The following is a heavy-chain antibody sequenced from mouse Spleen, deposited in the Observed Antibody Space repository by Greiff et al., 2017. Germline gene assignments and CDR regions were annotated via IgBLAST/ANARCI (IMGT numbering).Heavy chain of an antibody. CDR2: ISNLAYSI. Sequence: EVHLVESGGGLVKPGGSLKLSCAASGFTFSDYGMAWVRQAPGKGPEWVAFISNLAYSIYYADTVTGRFTISRENAKNTLYLEMSSLRSEDTAMYYCARRYDGYYVFDYWGQGTTLTVSS. CDR1: GFTFSDYG. J-gene: IGHJ2*01. V-gene: IGHV5-15*04. CDR3: ARRYDGYYVFDY. D-gene: IGHD2-3*01.